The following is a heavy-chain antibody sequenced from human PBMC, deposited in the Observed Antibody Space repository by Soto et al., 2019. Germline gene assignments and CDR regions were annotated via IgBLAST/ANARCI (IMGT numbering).Heavy chain of an antibody. CDR3: ARKGYYDSSGYYYRTYYYGMDV. D-gene: IGHD3-22*01. Sequence: ASVKVSCKASGGTFSSYAISWGRQAPGQGREWMGGIIPIFGTANYAQKFQGRVTITADESTSTAYMELSSLRSEDTAVYYCARKGYYDSSGYYYRTYYYGMDVWGQGTTVTVSS. CDR1: GGTFSSYA. CDR2: IIPIFGTA. J-gene: IGHJ6*02. V-gene: IGHV1-69*13.